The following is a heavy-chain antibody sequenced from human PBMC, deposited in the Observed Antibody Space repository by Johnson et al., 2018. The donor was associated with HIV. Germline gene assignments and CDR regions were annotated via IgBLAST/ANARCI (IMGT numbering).Heavy chain of an antibody. CDR2: ISYDGSNK. J-gene: IGHJ3*02. CDR3: ASPKTPTRVVRGAFDI. V-gene: IGHV3-30-3*01. CDR1: AFTFRSYS. D-gene: IGHD3-10*01. Sequence: QVQLVESGGGLVQPGGSLRLSCAASAFTFRSYSMHWVRQAPGKGLEWVAVISYDGSNKYYADSVKGRFTISRDNAKNSLYLQMNSLRAEDTAVYYCASPKTPTRVVRGAFDIWGQGTMVTVSS.